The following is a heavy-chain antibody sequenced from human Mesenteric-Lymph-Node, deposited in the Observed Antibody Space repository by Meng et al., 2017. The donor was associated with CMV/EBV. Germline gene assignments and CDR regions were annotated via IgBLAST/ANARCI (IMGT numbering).Heavy chain of an antibody. D-gene: IGHD1-7*01. CDR3: ARRLTGTAQFDL. J-gene: IGHJ5*02. CDR1: GYSFTNYW. V-gene: IGHV5-51*01. Sequence: KVSCKGSGYSFTNYWIGWVRQRPGKGLECMGMIYPADSDTTYSPSFQGQVTMSADRSTSTAYLQWNSLRASDTAMYYCARRLTGTAQFDLWGQGALVTVSS. CDR2: IYPADSDT.